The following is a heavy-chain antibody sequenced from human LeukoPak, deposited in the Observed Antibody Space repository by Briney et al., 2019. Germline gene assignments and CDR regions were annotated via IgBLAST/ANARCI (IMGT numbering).Heavy chain of an antibody. D-gene: IGHD2/OR15-2a*01. CDR2: IYHTGGT. V-gene: IGHV4-38-2*02. J-gene: IGHJ4*02. CDR3: SRASSTSFYDF. Sequence: SETLSLTCTVSAYSINSNYYWGWIRQPPGKGLEWIATIYHTGGTYYNPSLNSRVTMSIDTSKNQFSLKLSSVTAADTALYYCSRASSTSFYDFWGQGTLVTVSS. CDR1: AYSINSNYY.